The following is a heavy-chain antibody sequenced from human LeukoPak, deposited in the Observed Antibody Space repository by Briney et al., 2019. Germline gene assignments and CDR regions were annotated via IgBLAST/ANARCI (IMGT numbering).Heavy chain of an antibody. Sequence: GGSLRLSCAASGFTFSSYAMSWVRQAPGKGLEWVSAISGSGGSTYYADSVKGRFTISRDNSKNTLYLQVNSLRAEDTAVYYCAKDPAIVVVVAAHFDYLGQGTLVTVSS. D-gene: IGHD2-15*01. CDR2: ISGSGGST. J-gene: IGHJ4*02. CDR3: AKDPAIVVVVAAHFDY. V-gene: IGHV3-23*01. CDR1: GFTFSSYA.